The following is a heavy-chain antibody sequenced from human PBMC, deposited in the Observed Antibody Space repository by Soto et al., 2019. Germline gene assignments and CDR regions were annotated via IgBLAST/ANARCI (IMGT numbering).Heavy chain of an antibody. CDR2: ISGSGGST. J-gene: IGHJ4*02. D-gene: IGHD3-22*01. Sequence: GGSLRLSCAASGFTFSSYAMSWVRQAPGKGLEWVSAISGSGGSTYYADSVKGRFTISRDNSKNTLYLQMNSLRAEDTAVYYCAKDSATGTMIVVVILDYWGQGTLVTVSS. V-gene: IGHV3-23*01. CDR3: AKDSATGTMIVVVILDY. CDR1: GFTFSSYA.